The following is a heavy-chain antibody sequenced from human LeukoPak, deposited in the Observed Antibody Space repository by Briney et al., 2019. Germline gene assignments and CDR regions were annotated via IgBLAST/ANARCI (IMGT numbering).Heavy chain of an antibody. D-gene: IGHD5-18*01. V-gene: IGHV1-69*04. CDR2: IIPILGIA. Sequence: GASVKVSCKASGGTFSSYAISWVRQAPGQGLEWMGRIIPILGIANYAQKFLGRVTITADKSTSTAYMELSSLRSEDTAVYYCARGSGYSYGFPPSDYWGQGTLVTVSS. CDR3: ARGSGYSYGFPPSDY. J-gene: IGHJ4*02. CDR1: GGTFSSYA.